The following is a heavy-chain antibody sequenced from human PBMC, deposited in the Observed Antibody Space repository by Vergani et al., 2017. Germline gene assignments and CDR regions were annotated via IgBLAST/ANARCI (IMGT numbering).Heavy chain of an antibody. V-gene: IGHV1-18*01. CDR3: ARDKMTTGYYYYYYGMDV. CDR2: ISAYNGNT. J-gene: IGHJ6*02. D-gene: IGHD4-17*01. CDR1: GYTFTSYG. Sequence: QVQLVQSGAEVKKPVASVKVSCKASGYTFTSYGISWLRQAPGQGLEWMGWISAYNGNTNYAQKLQGRVTMTTDTSTSTAYMELRSLRSDDTAVYYCARDKMTTGYYYYYYGMDVWGQGTTVTVSS.